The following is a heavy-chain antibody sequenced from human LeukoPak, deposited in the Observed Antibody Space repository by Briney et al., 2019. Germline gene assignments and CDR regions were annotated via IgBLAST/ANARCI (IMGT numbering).Heavy chain of an antibody. Sequence: PGGSLRLSCAASGFTFSSYSMNWVRQAPGKGLEWVSYIRSSGSTIYYADSVKGRFTISRDNAKNSLYLQMNSLRAEDTAVYYCARLGAGPRLMGYYYMDVWGKGTTVTVSS. V-gene: IGHV3-48*04. J-gene: IGHJ6*03. CDR1: GFTFSSYS. D-gene: IGHD3-16*01. CDR3: ARLGAGPRLMGYYYMDV. CDR2: IRSSGSTI.